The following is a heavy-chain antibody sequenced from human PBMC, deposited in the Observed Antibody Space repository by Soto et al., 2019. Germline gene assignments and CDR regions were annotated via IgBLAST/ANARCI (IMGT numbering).Heavy chain of an antibody. D-gene: IGHD6-19*01. CDR3: ARDLVAVAGTGYYYGMDV. J-gene: IGHJ6*02. CDR2: IIPIFGTA. CDR1: GGTFISYA. V-gene: IGHV1-69*01. Sequence: QVQLVQSGAEVKKPGSSVKVSCKASGGTFISYAISWVRQAPGQGLEWMGGIIPIFGTANYAQKFQGRVTITADESTSTAYMELSSLRSEDTAVYYCARDLVAVAGTGYYYGMDVWGQGTTVTVSS.